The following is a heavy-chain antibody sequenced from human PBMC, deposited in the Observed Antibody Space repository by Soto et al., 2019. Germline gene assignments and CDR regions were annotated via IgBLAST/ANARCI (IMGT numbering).Heavy chain of an antibody. J-gene: IGHJ6*02. CDR3: ASRMGSSPDYGMDV. CDR1: GGSISSSSYY. V-gene: IGHV4-39*01. D-gene: IGHD6-6*01. CDR2: IYYSGST. Sequence: SETLSLTCTVSGGSISSSSYYWGWIRQPPGKGLEWIGSIYYSGSTYYNPSLKSRVTISVDTSKNQFSLKLSSVTAADTAVYYCASRMGSSPDYGMDVWGQGTTVTVSS.